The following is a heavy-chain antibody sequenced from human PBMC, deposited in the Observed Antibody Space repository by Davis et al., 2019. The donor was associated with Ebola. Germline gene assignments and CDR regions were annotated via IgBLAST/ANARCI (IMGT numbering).Heavy chain of an antibody. Sequence: ASVKVSCKASGYTFTSYGITWVRQAPRQGLEWMGWINPHNGNTNYAQNVQGRVIMTSDTATTTAYMEVGSLRSDDTAVYYCARAQFPTTSDHWGQGTLVTVSS. CDR3: ARAQFPTTSDH. D-gene: IGHD1-1*01. CDR1: GYTFTSYG. CDR2: INPHNGNT. V-gene: IGHV1-18*04. J-gene: IGHJ4*02.